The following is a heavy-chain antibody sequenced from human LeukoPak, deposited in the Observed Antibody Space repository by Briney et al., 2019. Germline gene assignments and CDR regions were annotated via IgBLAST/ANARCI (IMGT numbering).Heavy chain of an antibody. CDR2: IYYSGST. CDR3: ARAGGSGILPDY. Sequence: SETLSLTCTVSGGSISSSSYYWSWIRQPPGKGLEWIGYIYYSGSTNYNPSLKSRVTISVDTSKNQFSLKLSSVTAADTAVYYCARAGGSGILPDYWGQGTLVTVSS. CDR1: GGSISSSSYY. V-gene: IGHV4-61*01. D-gene: IGHD3-10*01. J-gene: IGHJ4*02.